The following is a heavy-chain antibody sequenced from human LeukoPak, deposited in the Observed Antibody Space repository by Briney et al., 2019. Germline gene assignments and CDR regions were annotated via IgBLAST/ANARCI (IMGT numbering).Heavy chain of an antibody. J-gene: IGHJ4*02. CDR3: ARGQGGNYYLNYFDY. CDR1: GGSFSTYY. V-gene: IGHV4-59*12. D-gene: IGHD1-26*01. Sequence: MPSETLFLTCTVTGGSFSTYYWSWIRQPPGKGLEWIGHFYYSGSTNYNPSLRSRVTISVDTSRNQFSLRLTSVTAADTAVYYCARGQGGNYYLNYFDYWGQGALVTVSS. CDR2: FYYSGST.